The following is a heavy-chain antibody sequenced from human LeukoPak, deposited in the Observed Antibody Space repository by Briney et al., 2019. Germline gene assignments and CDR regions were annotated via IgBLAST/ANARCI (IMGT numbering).Heavy chain of an antibody. Sequence: PWETLSLTCPVSGGSISSSSYYWGGIPQPPGKGLEWIGSIYYSGSTYYNPSLKSRVTISVDTSKNQLSLKLSSVTAADTAVYYCARTYGDFQYFDYWGQGTLVTVSS. V-gene: IGHV4-39*01. D-gene: IGHD4-17*01. CDR1: GGSISSSSYY. CDR3: ARTYGDFQYFDY. CDR2: IYYSGST. J-gene: IGHJ4*02.